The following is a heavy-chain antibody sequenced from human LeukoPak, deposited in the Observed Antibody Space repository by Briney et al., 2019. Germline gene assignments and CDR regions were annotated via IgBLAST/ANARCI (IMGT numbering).Heavy chain of an antibody. CDR2: IYYSGST. CDR1: GGSISSYY. CDR3: ARAGYYYDSTNYFDY. V-gene: IGHV4-59*08. Sequence: PSEILSLTCTVSGGSISSYYWSWIRQPPGKGLEWIGYIYYSGSTNYNPSLKSRVTISVDTSKNQFSLKLSSVTAADTAVYYCARAGYYYDSTNYFDYWGQGTLVTVSS. D-gene: IGHD3-22*01. J-gene: IGHJ4*02.